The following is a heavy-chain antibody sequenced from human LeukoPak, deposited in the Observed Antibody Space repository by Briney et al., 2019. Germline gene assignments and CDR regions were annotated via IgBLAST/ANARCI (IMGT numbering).Heavy chain of an antibody. CDR2: TYYRSKWYD. CDR1: GDSVSNNNAA. J-gene: IGHJ5*02. V-gene: IGHV6-1*01. D-gene: IGHD6-19*01. Sequence: SQTLSLTCAISGDSVSNNNAAWNWIRQSPSRGLERLGRTYYRSKWYDDCVVSMRSRITINPDTTKNQVSLQLSSVTPEDTAIYYCARGGIGETVALFETWGQGTLVTVSS. CDR3: ARGGIGETVALFET.